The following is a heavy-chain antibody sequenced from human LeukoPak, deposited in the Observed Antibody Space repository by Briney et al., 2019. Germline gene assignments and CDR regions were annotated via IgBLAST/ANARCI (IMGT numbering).Heavy chain of an antibody. V-gene: IGHV3-72*01. J-gene: IGHJ4*02. D-gene: IGHD6-19*01. CDR1: GFTFSDHH. CDR2: IRNKANRYTT. CDR3: ATDIYPANSGWYY. Sequence: GGSLRLSCAASGFTFSDHHMDWVRQAPGEGLEWVARIRNKANRYTTEYAASVKGRFTISRDDSENSLYLQMDSLKTEDTAVYYCATDIYPANSGWYYWSQGNLVTVSS.